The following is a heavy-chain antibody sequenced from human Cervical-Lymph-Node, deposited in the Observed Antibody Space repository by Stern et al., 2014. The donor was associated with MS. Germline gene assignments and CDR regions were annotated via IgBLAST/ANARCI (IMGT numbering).Heavy chain of an antibody. CDR1: GGSISSSGYY. V-gene: IGHV4-61*02. J-gene: IGHJ5*02. D-gene: IGHD1-26*01. CDR3: ATTRWDLFTWNWFDP. Sequence: QVQLVQSGPGLVKPSQTLSLTCTVSGGSISSSGYYWSWIRQPADKGLEWIGRIHDSGSTYYNPSLKSRVTISMATTKTPFSPTLTFGTAADTAVYYCATTRWDLFTWNWFDPWGQGTLVTVSS. CDR2: IHDSGST.